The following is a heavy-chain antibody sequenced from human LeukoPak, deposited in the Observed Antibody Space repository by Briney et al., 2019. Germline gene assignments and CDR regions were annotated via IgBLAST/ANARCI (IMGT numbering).Heavy chain of an antibody. CDR3: ARDFMVRGAPKTYYYYGMDV. J-gene: IGHJ6*02. D-gene: IGHD3-10*01. V-gene: IGHV3-33*01. CDR1: GFTFSSYG. Sequence: PGRSLRLSCAASGFTFSSYGMHWVRQAPGKGLEWVAVIWYDGSNKYYADSVKGRFTISRDNSKNTLYLQMNSLRAEDTAVYYCARDFMVRGAPKTYYYYGMDVWGQGTTVTVSS. CDR2: IWYDGSNK.